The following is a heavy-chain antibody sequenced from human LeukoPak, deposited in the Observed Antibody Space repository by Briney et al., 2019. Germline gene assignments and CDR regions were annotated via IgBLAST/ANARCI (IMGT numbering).Heavy chain of an antibody. CDR2: ICGSDGSR. CDR3: AKGGSPSCYSLSGY. D-gene: IGHD2-2*01. CDR1: GFTFSTYA. V-gene: IGHV3-23*01. Sequence: PGGSLRLSCAASGFTFSTYAMSWVRQAPGKGLEWVSAICGSDGSRYYADSVKGRFTISRDNSKNTLYLQMNSLRGEDTAVYYCAKGGSPSCYSLSGYWGQGTLVTVSS. J-gene: IGHJ4*02.